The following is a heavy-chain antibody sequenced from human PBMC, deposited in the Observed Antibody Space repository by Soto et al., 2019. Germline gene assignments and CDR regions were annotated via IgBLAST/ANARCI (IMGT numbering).Heavy chain of an antibody. CDR3: ARGLDSSGSYNRFDY. CDR1: GYTFTDYY. D-gene: IGHD3-22*01. Sequence: ASVKVSCKASGYTFTDYYMHWVRQAPGQGLEWMGWINPNSGGTNYAQKFQGRVTMTRDTSISTAYLELRSLRSEDTAVYYCARGLDSSGSYNRFDYWGQGTPVTVSS. CDR2: INPNSGGT. J-gene: IGHJ4*02. V-gene: IGHV1-2*02.